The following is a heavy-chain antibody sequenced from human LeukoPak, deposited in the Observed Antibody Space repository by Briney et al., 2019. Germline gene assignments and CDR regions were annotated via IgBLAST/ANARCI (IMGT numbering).Heavy chain of an antibody. J-gene: IGHJ4*02. CDR3: AIGYSSSSGIDY. CDR1: GGSISSSSYY. V-gene: IGHV4-39*01. Sequence: SETLSLTCTVSGGSISSSSYYWGWIRQPPGKGLESIGSIYYSGSTYYNPSLKSRVTISVDTSKNQFSLKLSSVTAADTAVYYCAIGYSSSSGIDYWGQGTLVTVSS. D-gene: IGHD6-6*01. CDR2: IYYSGST.